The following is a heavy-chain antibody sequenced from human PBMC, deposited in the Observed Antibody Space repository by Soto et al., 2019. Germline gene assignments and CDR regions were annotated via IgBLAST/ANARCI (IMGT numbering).Heavy chain of an antibody. V-gene: IGHV3-15*07. CDR1: GFTVTNVW. Sequence: GGSLGLSCAVSGFTVTNVWMNWVRQAPGKGLEWVGRIKSTTDGGTTDYAAPVKGRFSISRNDSRNTLFLQMNSLKTEDTAVYYCSHGYAQYFESWGQGTLVTVSS. J-gene: IGHJ4*02. CDR3: SHGYAQYFES. CDR2: IKSTTDGGTT. D-gene: IGHD5-18*01.